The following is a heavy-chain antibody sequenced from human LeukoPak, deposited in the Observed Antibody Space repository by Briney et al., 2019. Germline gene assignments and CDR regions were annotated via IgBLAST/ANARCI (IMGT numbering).Heavy chain of an antibody. CDR3: ARRYCSGGSCYSDWFDP. D-gene: IGHD2-15*01. V-gene: IGHV4-39*01. Sequence: SETLSLTCTVSGGSISSSSYYWGWIRQPPGKGLEWIGSIYYSGSTYYNPSLKSGVTISVDTSKNQFSLKLSSVTAADTAVYYCARRYCSGGSCYSDWFDPWGQGTLVTVSS. CDR2: IYYSGST. CDR1: GGSISSSSYY. J-gene: IGHJ5*02.